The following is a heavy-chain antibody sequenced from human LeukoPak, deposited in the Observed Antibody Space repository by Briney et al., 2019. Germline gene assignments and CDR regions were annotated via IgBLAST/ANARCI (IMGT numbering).Heavy chain of an antibody. CDR1: GVSFRRGNY. Sequence: PSETLSLTCTVSGVSFRRGNYWTWIRPPAGSGLEWIGRIYTSGTTDYNPSLRTRVTISVDASRNQFSLNLSSVTAADTAVYYCARWSGSVTARNYYYYMDVWGEGTTVTVSS. V-gene: IGHV4-61*02. D-gene: IGHD6-6*01. CDR3: ARWSGSVTARNYYYYMDV. J-gene: IGHJ6*03. CDR2: IYTSGTT.